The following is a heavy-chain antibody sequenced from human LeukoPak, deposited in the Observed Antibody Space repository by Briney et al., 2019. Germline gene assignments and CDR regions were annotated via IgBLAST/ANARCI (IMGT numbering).Heavy chain of an antibody. CDR2: IYYSGST. D-gene: IGHD2-2*01. CDR3: ARDVGYCSSTSCYRAGGY. V-gene: IGHV4-59*01. Sequence: SETLSLTCTVSGGSISSYYWSWIRQPPGKGLEWIGYIYYSGSTNYNPSLKSRVIISVDTSKNQFSLKLSSVTAADTAVYYCARDVGYCSSTSCYRAGGYWGQGTLVTVSS. CDR1: GGSISSYY. J-gene: IGHJ4*02.